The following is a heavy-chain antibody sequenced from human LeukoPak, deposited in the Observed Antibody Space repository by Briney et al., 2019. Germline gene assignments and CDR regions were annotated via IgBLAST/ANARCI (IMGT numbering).Heavy chain of an antibody. CDR1: GFTFSTFG. CDR2: TWYDGSKK. Sequence: SGGSLRLSCAASGFTFSTFGMHWVRQAPGKGLEWVAVTWYDGSKKYYADSVKGRFTISKDSSKNTLYLRMNSLRVEDTAVYYCARKGGSGYSFCDYWGQGTLVTVSS. CDR3: ARKGGSGYSFCDY. D-gene: IGHD3-22*01. V-gene: IGHV3-33*01. J-gene: IGHJ4*02.